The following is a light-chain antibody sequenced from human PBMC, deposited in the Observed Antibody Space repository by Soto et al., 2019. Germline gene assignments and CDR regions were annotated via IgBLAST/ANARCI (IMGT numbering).Light chain of an antibody. CDR2: YKSDLDK. V-gene: IGLV5-45*03. CDR3: MIWHSSAYV. CDR1: SGINVDSYR. J-gene: IGLJ1*01. Sequence: QSVLTQPSSLSASPGASASLTCTLRSGINVDSYRIYWYQQKPGSPPHYLLRYKSDLDKQQGSGVPSRFSGSKDASANAGILVISGLQSEDEADYYCMIWHSSAYVFGTGTKLTVL.